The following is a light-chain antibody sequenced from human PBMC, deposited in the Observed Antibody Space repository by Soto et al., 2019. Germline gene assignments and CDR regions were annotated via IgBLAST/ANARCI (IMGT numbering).Light chain of an antibody. CDR1: QSVSSN. CDR3: QQYFNWPRT. J-gene: IGKJ2*01. CDR2: GAS. V-gene: IGKV3D-15*01. Sequence: EIVMTQSPATLSVSPGERATLSCRASQSVSSNLAWYQQKPGQAPRLLIYGASTRATGIPARFSGSGSGTEFTLTISSLQSEDFAVYYCQQYFNWPRTFGQGTKLEIK.